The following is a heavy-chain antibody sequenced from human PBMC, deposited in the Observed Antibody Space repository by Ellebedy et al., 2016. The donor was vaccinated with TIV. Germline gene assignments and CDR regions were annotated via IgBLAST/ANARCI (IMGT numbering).Heavy chain of an antibody. Sequence: SETLTLTCDVSGASMHYHYWTWVRQPPGKGLEWIGYIYDVGTTNYNPSLKSRVAISIDTSKNQFSLKLKSVTAADTAVYFCARTARYYNFWSGYREHFDYWGQGTLVTVSS. D-gene: IGHD3-3*01. CDR2: IYDVGTT. V-gene: IGHV4-59*08. J-gene: IGHJ4*02. CDR3: ARTARYYNFWSGYREHFDY. CDR1: GASMHYHY.